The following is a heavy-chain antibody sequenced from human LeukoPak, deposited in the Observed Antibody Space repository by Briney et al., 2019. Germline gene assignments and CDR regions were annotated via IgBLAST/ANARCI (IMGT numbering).Heavy chain of an antibody. D-gene: IGHD3-22*01. Sequence: GGSLRLSCAASGFSFSSYGMHWVRQTPGKGLEWVAYMRSDGSTKYYADSVKGRFTISRDNSKNTLYLQMNSLRPEDTAVYYCAKGYDSSGYYLDQWGQGTLVTVSP. V-gene: IGHV3-30*02. CDR1: GFSFSSYG. J-gene: IGHJ4*02. CDR2: MRSDGSTK. CDR3: AKGYDSSGYYLDQ.